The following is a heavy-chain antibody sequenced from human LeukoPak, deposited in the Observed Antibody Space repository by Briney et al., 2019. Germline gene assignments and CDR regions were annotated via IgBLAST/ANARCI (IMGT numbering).Heavy chain of an antibody. CDR1: GFTFSSYS. V-gene: IGHV3-21*01. CDR3: ARSSGYYYHDAFDI. Sequence: GGSLRLSCAASGFTFSSYSMNWVRQAPGKGLEWVSSISSSSYIYYADSVKGRFTISRDNAKNSLYLQMNSLRAEDTAVYYCARSSGYYYHDAFDIWGQGTMVTVSS. J-gene: IGHJ3*02. D-gene: IGHD3-22*01. CDR2: ISSSSYI.